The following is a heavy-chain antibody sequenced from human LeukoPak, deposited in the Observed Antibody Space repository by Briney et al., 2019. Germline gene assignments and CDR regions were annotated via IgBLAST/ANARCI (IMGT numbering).Heavy chain of an antibody. CDR3: ARDLGAAAGTGIWFDP. Sequence: SETLSLTCTVSGGSVSSGGYYWSWIRQPPGKGLEWIGYIYYSGSTNYNPSLKSRVTISVDTSKNQFSLKLSSVTAADTAVYYCARDLGAAAGTGIWFDPWGQGTLVTVSS. V-gene: IGHV4-61*08. J-gene: IGHJ5*02. D-gene: IGHD6-13*01. CDR1: GGSVSSGGYY. CDR2: IYYSGST.